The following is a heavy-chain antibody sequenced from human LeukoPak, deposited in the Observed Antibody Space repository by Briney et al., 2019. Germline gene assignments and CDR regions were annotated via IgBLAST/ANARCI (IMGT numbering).Heavy chain of an antibody. V-gene: IGHV4-4*07. J-gene: IGHJ6*03. D-gene: IGHD3-10*01. Sequence: SETLSLTCTVSGGSISSYYGSWIRQPAGKGLEWIGRIYTSGSTNYNPSLKSRVTMSVDTSKNQFSLKLSSVTAADTAVYYCARDNVAGSGRPLYYYYYMDVWGKGTTVTISS. CDR3: ARDNVAGSGRPLYYYYYMDV. CDR1: GGSISSYY. CDR2: IYTSGST.